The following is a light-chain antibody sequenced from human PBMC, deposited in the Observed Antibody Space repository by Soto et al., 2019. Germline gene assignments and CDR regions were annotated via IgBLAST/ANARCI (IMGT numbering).Light chain of an antibody. CDR3: QYYDKLAKAIT. V-gene: IGKV3-11*01. Sequence: EIVLTQSPATLSLSPGERATLSCRAIQSVGSFLAWYQQRPGQAPRLLIYDASSRATGVPARFSGSGSGTDFTLTINTLEPEDFAVYYCQYYDKLAKAITFGQGTRLEIK. CDR1: QSVGSF. J-gene: IGKJ5*01. CDR2: DAS.